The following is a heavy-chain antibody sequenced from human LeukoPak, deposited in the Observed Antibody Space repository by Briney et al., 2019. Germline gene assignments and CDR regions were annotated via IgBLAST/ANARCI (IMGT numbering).Heavy chain of an antibody. J-gene: IGHJ4*02. CDR2: IYYSGST. CDR1: GGSISSSSYY. D-gene: IGHD6-13*01. Sequence: SETLSLTCTVSGGSISSSSYYWGWIRQPPGKGLEWIGSIYYSGSTYYNPSLKSRVTISVDTSKNQFSLKLSSVTAADTAVYYYARGKRIAAAPFDYWGQGTLVTVSS. CDR3: ARGKRIAAAPFDY. V-gene: IGHV4-39*07.